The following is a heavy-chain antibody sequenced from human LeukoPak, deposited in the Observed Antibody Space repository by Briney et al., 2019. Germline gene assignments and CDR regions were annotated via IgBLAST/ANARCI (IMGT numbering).Heavy chain of an antibody. CDR3: ARVGGYCSSTSCYHYYMDV. V-gene: IGHV4-39*07. CDR2: IYYSGST. D-gene: IGHD2-2*01. Sequence: SETLSLTCTVSGGSISSSSYYWGWIRQPPGKGLEWIGSIYYSGSTYYNPSLKSRVTISVDTSRNQFSLKLSSVTAADTAVYYCARVGGYCSSTSCYHYYMDVWSKGTTVTASS. CDR1: GGSISSSSYY. J-gene: IGHJ6*03.